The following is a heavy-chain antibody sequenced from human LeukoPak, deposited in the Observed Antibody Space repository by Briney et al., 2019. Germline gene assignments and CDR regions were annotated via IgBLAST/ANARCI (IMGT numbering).Heavy chain of an antibody. J-gene: IGHJ4*02. D-gene: IGHD4-17*01. CDR1: GFTFSSSW. V-gene: IGHV3-23*01. CDR2: ISGSGDNT. CDR3: TKAVPLDDGDYMGDY. Sequence: PGGSLRLSCAVSGFTFSSSWMHWVRQAPGKGLEWVSGISGSGDNTYYADSVKGRFTISRDNSKNILYLHMNRVRVEDTAVYYCTKAVPLDDGDYMGDYWGQGVLVTVSS.